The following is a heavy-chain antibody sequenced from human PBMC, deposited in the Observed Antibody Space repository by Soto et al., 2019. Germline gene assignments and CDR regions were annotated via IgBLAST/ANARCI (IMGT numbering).Heavy chain of an antibody. Sequence: ASVKVSCKASGYTFTGYYMHWVRQAPGQGLEWMGWINPNSGGTNYAQKFQGWVTMTRDTSISTAYMELSRLRSDDTAVYYCARGEYYDILSSLDAFDIWGQGTMVTVSS. J-gene: IGHJ3*02. V-gene: IGHV1-2*04. CDR2: INPNSGGT. CDR3: ARGEYYDILSSLDAFDI. D-gene: IGHD3-9*01. CDR1: GYTFTGYY.